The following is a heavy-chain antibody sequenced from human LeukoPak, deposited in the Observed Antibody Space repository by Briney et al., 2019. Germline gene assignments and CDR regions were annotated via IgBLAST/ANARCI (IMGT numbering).Heavy chain of an antibody. D-gene: IGHD1-26*01. CDR1: GFSFNSYA. Sequence: GGSLRLSCAASGFSFNSYAMNWVRQAPGKGLEWVSAISGSSSSTYYADSVKGRFTISRDNSKNTLYLQMNSLRAEDTAIYYCAKEYTGTFSPFPSYFDNWGQGTLVTVSS. V-gene: IGHV3-23*01. CDR2: ISGSSSST. J-gene: IGHJ4*02. CDR3: AKEYTGTFSPFPSYFDN.